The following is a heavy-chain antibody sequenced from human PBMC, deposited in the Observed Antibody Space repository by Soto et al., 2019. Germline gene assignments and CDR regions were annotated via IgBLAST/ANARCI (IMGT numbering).Heavy chain of an antibody. D-gene: IGHD4-17*01. V-gene: IGHV3-23*04. CDR3: AKGGGDYEFDY. CDR1: GFSFDDYA. Sequence: EVQLVESGGGLVQPGRSLRLSCAASGFSFDDYAMHWVRQAPGKGLEWVTGISGSGGSTYYADSVKGRFTISRDNSKNTLYLQMNSLRAEDTAVYYCAKGGGDYEFDYWGQGTLVTVSS. CDR2: ISGSGGST. J-gene: IGHJ4*02.